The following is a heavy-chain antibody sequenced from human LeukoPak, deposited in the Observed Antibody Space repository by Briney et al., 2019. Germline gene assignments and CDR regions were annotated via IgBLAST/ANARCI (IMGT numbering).Heavy chain of an antibody. CDR2: INAGNGNT. CDR1: GYTFTNYY. Sequence: ASVKVSCKTSGYTFTNYYMHWVRQAPGQRREWMGWINAGNGNTKYSQEFQGRVTITRDTSASTAYMELSSLRSEDMAVYYCARGGFGNQWLAFDYWGQGTLVTVSS. D-gene: IGHD6-19*01. V-gene: IGHV1-3*03. J-gene: IGHJ4*02. CDR3: ARGGFGNQWLAFDY.